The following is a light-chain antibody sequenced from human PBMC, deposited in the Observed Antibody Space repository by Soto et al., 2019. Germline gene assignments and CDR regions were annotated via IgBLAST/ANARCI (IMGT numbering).Light chain of an antibody. CDR3: QVWDSSSDRVV. J-gene: IGLJ2*01. Sequence: SYELTQPPSVSVARGKTARITCGGNNIGSKSVHWYQQKPGQAPVLVIYYDSDRPSGIPERFSGSNSGNTATLTISRVEAGDEADYYCQVWDSSSDRVVFGGGTKLTVL. V-gene: IGLV3-21*04. CDR1: NIGSKS. CDR2: YDS.